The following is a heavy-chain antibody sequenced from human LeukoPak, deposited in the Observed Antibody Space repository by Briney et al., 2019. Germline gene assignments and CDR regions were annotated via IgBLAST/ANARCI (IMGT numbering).Heavy chain of an antibody. J-gene: IGHJ4*02. Sequence: ASVKVSCKASGYTFTGYYMHWVRQAPGQGLEWMGWINPNSGDTNCAQKFQGRVTMTRDTSISTAYMELSRLRSDDTAVYYCARVRYRLAETYIDYWGQGTLVTVS. D-gene: IGHD3-16*01. V-gene: IGHV1-2*02. CDR1: GYTFTGYY. CDR2: INPNSGDT. CDR3: ARVRYRLAETYIDY.